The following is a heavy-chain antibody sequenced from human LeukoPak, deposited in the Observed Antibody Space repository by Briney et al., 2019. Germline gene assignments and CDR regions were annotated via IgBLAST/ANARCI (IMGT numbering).Heavy chain of an antibody. Sequence: GGSLRLSCAASGFTFSDYDMHWVRQVTGKGLEWVSAIHTSGLTYYANSVKGRFIISRDNGKDSLFLQMNSLRAGDTSVYYCARELLGPHFYGMDVWGQGATVTVSS. D-gene: IGHD3-3*02. CDR1: GFTFSDYD. J-gene: IGHJ6*02. V-gene: IGHV3-13*01. CDR3: ARELLGPHFYGMDV. CDR2: IHTSGLT.